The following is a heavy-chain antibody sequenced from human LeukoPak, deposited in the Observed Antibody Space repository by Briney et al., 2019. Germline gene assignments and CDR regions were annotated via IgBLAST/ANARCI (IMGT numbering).Heavy chain of an antibody. CDR1: GYTFTSYA. Sequence: ASVKVSCKASGYTFTSYAMNWVRQAPGQGLEWMGWINTNTGNPTYAQGFTGRFVFSLDTSASTAYLQISSLKAEDTAVYYCARVYAWDSSGWYRERYYFDYWGQGTLVTVSS. CDR2: INTNTGNP. CDR3: ARVYAWDSSGWYRERYYFDY. J-gene: IGHJ4*02. V-gene: IGHV7-4-1*02. D-gene: IGHD6-19*01.